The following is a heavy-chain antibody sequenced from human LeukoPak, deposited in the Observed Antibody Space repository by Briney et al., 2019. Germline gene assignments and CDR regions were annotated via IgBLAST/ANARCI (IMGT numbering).Heavy chain of an antibody. CDR1: GYTFTSYG. D-gene: IGHD3-9*01. V-gene: IGHV1-18*01. CDR3: ARGSDVLRYFDWLYYFDY. Sequence: GASVKVSCKASGYTFTSYGISWVRQAPGQGLEWMGWISAYNGNTNYAQKLQGRVTMTTDTSTSTVYMELSSLRSEDTAVYYCARGSDVLRYFDWLYYFDYWGQGTLVTVSS. CDR2: ISAYNGNT. J-gene: IGHJ4*02.